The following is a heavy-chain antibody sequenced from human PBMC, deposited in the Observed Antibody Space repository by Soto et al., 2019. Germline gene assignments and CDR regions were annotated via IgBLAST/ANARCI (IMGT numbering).Heavy chain of an antibody. CDR2: IIPILGIA. Sequence: QVQLVQSGAEVKKPGSSVKVSCKASGGTFSCYTISWVRQAPGQGLEWMGRIIPILGIANYAQKFQGRVTITADKSTSTAYMELSSLRSEDTAVYYCARGRAGRQSDYWGQGTLVTVSS. CDR1: GGTFSCYT. D-gene: IGHD1-1*01. CDR3: ARGRAGRQSDY. J-gene: IGHJ4*02. V-gene: IGHV1-69*02.